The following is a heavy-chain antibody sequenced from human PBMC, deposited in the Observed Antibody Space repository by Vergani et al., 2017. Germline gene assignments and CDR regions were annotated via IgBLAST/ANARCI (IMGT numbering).Heavy chain of an antibody. CDR1: GFTFSSYS. D-gene: IGHD3-10*01. Sequence: EVQLVESGGGLVQPGGSLRLSCAASGFTFSSYSMNWVRQAPGKGLEWVSYISSSSSTIYYADAVKGRFTISRDNAKTSLYLQMNSLRAEDTAVYYCARLGFPYYFDYWGQGTLVTVSS. J-gene: IGHJ4*02. V-gene: IGHV3-48*04. CDR2: ISSSSSTI. CDR3: ARLGFPYYFDY.